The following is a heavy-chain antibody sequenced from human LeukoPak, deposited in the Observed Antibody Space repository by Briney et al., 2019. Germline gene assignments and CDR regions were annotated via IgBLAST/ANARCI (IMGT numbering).Heavy chain of an antibody. CDR1: GYTFTGYY. Sequence: ASVKVSCKASGYTFTGYYMHWVRQAPGQGLEWMGWINPNSGGTNYAQKFQGWVTMTRDTSISTAYMELSRLRSDDTAVYYCARELESTYYYYGMDVWGQGTTVTVSS. CDR2: INPNSGGT. D-gene: IGHD2-2*01. V-gene: IGHV1-2*04. J-gene: IGHJ6*02. CDR3: ARELESTYYYYGMDV.